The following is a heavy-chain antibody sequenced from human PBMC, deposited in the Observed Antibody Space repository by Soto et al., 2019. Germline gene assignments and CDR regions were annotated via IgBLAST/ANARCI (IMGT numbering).Heavy chain of an antibody. CDR2: ISWNSGSI. V-gene: IGHV3-9*01. CDR1: GFSLDESA. D-gene: IGHD3-10*01. CDR3: AKSITMVRGFLATAAFET. J-gene: IGHJ3*02. Sequence: SPRLPCASSGFSLDESAIPRVRQAPVRGLEWVSGISWNSGSIGYADSVKGRFTISRDNAKNSLYLQMNSLRAEDTALYYCAKSITMVRGFLATAAFETWGQGTMVTVSS.